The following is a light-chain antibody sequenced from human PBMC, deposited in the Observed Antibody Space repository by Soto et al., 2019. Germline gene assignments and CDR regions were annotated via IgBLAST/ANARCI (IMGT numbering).Light chain of an antibody. J-gene: IGKJ4*01. CDR3: QQNFNIILA. V-gene: IGKV1-39*01. CDR1: QSISTY. CDR2: SAS. Sequence: DIQLTQSPASLSASVGDTVTITCRASQSISTYLNWWQHKPGTAPRLLISSASNLHTGVPSRISGSGSGAAFTLPIRSLQPGDSATYYCQQNFNIILAFGGGTKV.